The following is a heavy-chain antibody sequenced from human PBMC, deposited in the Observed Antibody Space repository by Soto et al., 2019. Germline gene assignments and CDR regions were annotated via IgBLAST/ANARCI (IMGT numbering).Heavy chain of an antibody. CDR3: ARSAWGSAFDI. CDR1: GGSISSYY. CDR2: IYYTGST. D-gene: IGHD1-26*01. J-gene: IGHJ3*02. V-gene: IGHV4-59*01. Sequence: SETLSLTCTVSGGSISSYYWTWIRQPPGKGLEWIGYIYYTGSTNYSPSLKSRVTISLDTSKNQFSLRLSSVTAADTAVYYCARSAWGSAFDIWGQGTMVTVSS.